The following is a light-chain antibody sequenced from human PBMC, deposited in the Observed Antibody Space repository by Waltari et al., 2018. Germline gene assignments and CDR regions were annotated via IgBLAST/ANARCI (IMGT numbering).Light chain of an antibody. CDR2: DAS. V-gene: IGKV3-11*01. CDR1: QNVGRY. CDR3: QQRRA. J-gene: IGKJ2*01. Sequence: VLTQSSATLSLSPGETVTLSCRASQNVGRYLAWYQQKAGRAPRLLIYDASSRATGIPVRFSGSGSGTDFTLTITTLESEDFAVYYCQQRRAFGQGTKLEI.